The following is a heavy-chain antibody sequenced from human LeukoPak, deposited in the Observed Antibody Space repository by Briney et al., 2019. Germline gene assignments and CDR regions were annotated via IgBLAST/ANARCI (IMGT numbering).Heavy chain of an antibody. Sequence: GGSLRLSCAASGFTVSSNYMSWVRQAPGKGLEWVSVIYSGGSTYYADSVKGRFTISRDNSKNTLYLQMNSLRAEDTAVYYCAREVVVVVAATPYHYYYGMDVWGKGTTVTVSS. CDR2: IYSGGST. J-gene: IGHJ6*04. D-gene: IGHD2-15*01. CDR3: AREVVVVVAATPYHYYYGMDV. CDR1: GFTVSSNY. V-gene: IGHV3-53*01.